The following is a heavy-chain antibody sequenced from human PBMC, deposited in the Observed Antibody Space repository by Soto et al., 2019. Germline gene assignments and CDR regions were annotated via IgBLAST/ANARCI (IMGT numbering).Heavy chain of an antibody. CDR2: ISSRSDI. D-gene: IGHD2-2*02. CDR3: AREYTAWPLAYGLDV. Sequence: RLSCVGSGFTFSNFSINWVRQAPGKGLERVSSISSRSDIYYADSLKGRFTISRDNAKNSVSLQMNSLRAEDTAVYYCAREYTAWPLAYGLDVWGQGTTVTVSS. V-gene: IGHV3-21*01. CDR1: GFTFSNFS. J-gene: IGHJ6*02.